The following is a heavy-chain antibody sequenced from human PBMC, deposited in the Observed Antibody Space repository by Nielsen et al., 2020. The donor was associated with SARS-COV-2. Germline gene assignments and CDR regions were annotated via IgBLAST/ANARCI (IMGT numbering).Heavy chain of an antibody. J-gene: IGHJ4*02. Sequence: GESLKISCAASGFTFSSYSMNWVRQAPGKGLEWVSYISSSSSTIYYADSVKGRFTISRDNAKNSLYLQMNSLRAEDTAVYYCTYSIGSPNFDYWGQGTLVTVSS. D-gene: IGHD4-11*01. CDR2: ISSSSSTI. CDR1: GFTFSSYS. CDR3: TYSIGSPNFDY. V-gene: IGHV3-48*01.